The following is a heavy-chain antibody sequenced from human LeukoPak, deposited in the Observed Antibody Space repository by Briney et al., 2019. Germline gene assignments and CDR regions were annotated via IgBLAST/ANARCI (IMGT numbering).Heavy chain of an antibody. D-gene: IGHD3-3*01. CDR2: IRYDGSIK. J-gene: IGHJ4*02. CDR1: AFTFSSYG. V-gene: IGHV3-30*02. CDR3: AKDSRAFITIFGVVLAPPDY. Sequence: GGSLRLSCAASAFTFSSYGMHWVRQAPGKGLEWVAFIRYDGSIKYYADSVKGRFTISRDNSQNTLYLQMNSLRAEDTAVYYCAKDSRAFITIFGVVLAPPDYWGQGTLVTVSS.